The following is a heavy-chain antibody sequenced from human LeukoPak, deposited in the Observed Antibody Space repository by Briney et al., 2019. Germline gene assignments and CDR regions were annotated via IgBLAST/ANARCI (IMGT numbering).Heavy chain of an antibody. V-gene: IGHV1-18*01. D-gene: IGHD3-22*01. CDR3: ARDYYDSSGLDV. J-gene: IGHJ4*02. CDR1: GYTFTSYG. CDR2: ISAYNGNT. Sequence: ASVKVSCKTSGYTFTSYGISCVRQAPGQGLEWMGWISAYNGNTNYAQKLQGRVTMTTDTTTSTAYMELRSLRSDDTAVYYCARDYYDSSGLDVWGQGTLVTVSS.